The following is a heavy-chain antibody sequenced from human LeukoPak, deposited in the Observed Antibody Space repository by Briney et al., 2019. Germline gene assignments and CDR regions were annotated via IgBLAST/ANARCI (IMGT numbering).Heavy chain of an antibody. V-gene: IGHV4-34*01. J-gene: IGHJ6*03. D-gene: IGHD4/OR15-4a*01. Sequence: PSETLSLTCAVYGGSFSGYYWSWIRQPPGKGLEWIGEINHSGSTNYNPSLKSRVTISVDTSKNQFSLKLSSVTAADTAVYYCARVRVPRIYYYYNMDVWGKGTTVTVSS. CDR2: INHSGST. CDR3: ARVRVPRIYYYYNMDV. CDR1: GGSFSGYY.